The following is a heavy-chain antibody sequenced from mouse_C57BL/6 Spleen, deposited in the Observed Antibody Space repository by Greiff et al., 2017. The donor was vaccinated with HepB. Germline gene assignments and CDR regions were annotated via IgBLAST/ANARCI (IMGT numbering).Heavy chain of an antibody. Sequence: VKLQESGAELVKPGASVKISCKASGYAFSSYWMNWVKQRPGKGLEWIGQIYPGDGDTNYNGKFKGKATLTADKSSSTAYMQLSSLTSEDSAVYFCANYGNYGGDYFDYWGQGTTLTVSS. V-gene: IGHV1-80*01. CDR3: ANYGNYGGDYFDY. CDR2: IYPGDGDT. D-gene: IGHD2-1*01. CDR1: GYAFSSYW. J-gene: IGHJ2*01.